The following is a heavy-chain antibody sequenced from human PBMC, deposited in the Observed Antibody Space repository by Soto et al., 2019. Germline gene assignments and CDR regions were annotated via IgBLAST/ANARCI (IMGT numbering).Heavy chain of an antibody. CDR1: GFTFSSYG. CDR2: IWYDGSNK. CDR3: AREYGSGSYYIGN. D-gene: IGHD3-10*01. J-gene: IGHJ4*01. Sequence: GGSLRLSCAASGFTFSSYGMHWVRQAPGKGLEWVAVIWYDGSNKYYADSVKGRFTISRDNSKNTLYLQMNSLRAEDTAVYYCAREYGSGSYYIGNWGHGTLVTVSS. V-gene: IGHV3-33*01.